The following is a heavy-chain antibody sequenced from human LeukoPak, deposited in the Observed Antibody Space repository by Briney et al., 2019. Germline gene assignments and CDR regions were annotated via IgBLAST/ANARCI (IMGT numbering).Heavy chain of an antibody. CDR1: GYTLTELA. CDR2: FDPEKGET. CDR3: ATPLGPLGLIPYYFDY. D-gene: IGHD2-21*01. V-gene: IGHV1-24*01. J-gene: IGHJ4*02. Sequence: GASVKVSCKVFGYTLTELAMHWVRQAPGKGLEWIGGFDPEKGETIYTQQLQGRLTMTEDTSTDTAYMELSSLTSEDTAVYYCATPLGPLGLIPYYFDYWGQGTLVTVSS.